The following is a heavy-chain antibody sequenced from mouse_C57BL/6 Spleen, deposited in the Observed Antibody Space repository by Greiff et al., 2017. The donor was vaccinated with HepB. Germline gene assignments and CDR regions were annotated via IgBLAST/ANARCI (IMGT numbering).Heavy chain of an antibody. CDR1: EYEFPSHD. CDR2: INSDGGST. D-gene: IGHD2-2*01. J-gene: IGHJ1*03. CDR3: ARSHDGYDWYFDV. V-gene: IGHV5-2*03. Sequence: EVKVEESGGGLVQPGESLKLSCESNEYEFPSHDMSWVRKTPEKRLELVAAINSDGGSTYYPDTMERRFIISRDNTKKTLYLQMSSLRSEDTALYNCARSHDGYDWYFDVWGTGTTVTVSS.